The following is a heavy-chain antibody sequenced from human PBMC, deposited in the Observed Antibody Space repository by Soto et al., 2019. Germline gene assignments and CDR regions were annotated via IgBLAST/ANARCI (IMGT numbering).Heavy chain of an antibody. CDR1: GGTFSSYT. Sequence: GASVKVSCKASGGTFSSYTISWVRQAPGQGLEWMGRIIPILGIANYAQKSQGRVTITADKSTSTAYMELSSLRSEDTAVYYCARAKQQLENPSGYYYYYMDVWGKGTTVTVSS. V-gene: IGHV1-69*02. CDR2: IIPILGIA. CDR3: ARAKQQLENPSGYYYYYMDV. D-gene: IGHD6-13*01. J-gene: IGHJ6*03.